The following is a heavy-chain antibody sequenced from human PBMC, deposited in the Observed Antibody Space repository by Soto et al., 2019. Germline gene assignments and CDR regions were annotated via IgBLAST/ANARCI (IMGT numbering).Heavy chain of an antibody. CDR3: ARAPPRGDWGHYYYVMDV. J-gene: IGHJ6*02. Sequence: GASVKVSCKASGYTFTSYGISWVRQAPGQGLEWMGWISPYNGHTKYAQKLQGRVTLTTDTSTNTTYMELRSLRSNDTAVYFCARAPPRGDWGHYYYVMDVWGPGTTLTV. CDR1: GYTFTSYG. CDR2: ISPYNGHT. V-gene: IGHV1-18*04. D-gene: IGHD3-16*01.